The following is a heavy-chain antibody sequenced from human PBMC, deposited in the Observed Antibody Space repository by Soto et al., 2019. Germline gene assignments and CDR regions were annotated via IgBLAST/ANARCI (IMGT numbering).Heavy chain of an antibody. Sequence: PGGSLRLSCAASVFTFSSYAVSWVRQAPGKGLEWVSAISGSGGSTYYADSVKGRFTISRDNSKNTLYLQMNSLRAEDTAVYYCAKPTGSGSYYEDAFDIWGQGTMVTVSS. V-gene: IGHV3-23*01. CDR3: AKPTGSGSYYEDAFDI. CDR2: ISGSGGST. D-gene: IGHD1-26*01. CDR1: VFTFSSYA. J-gene: IGHJ3*02.